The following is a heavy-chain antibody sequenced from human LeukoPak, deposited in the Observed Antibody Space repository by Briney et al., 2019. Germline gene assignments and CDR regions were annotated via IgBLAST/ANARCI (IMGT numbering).Heavy chain of an antibody. CDR2: ISAGGGST. J-gene: IGHJ4*02. V-gene: IGHV3-23*01. CDR1: GFTFTSHA. CDR3: ARHIVGPTRGFDF. D-gene: IGHD1-26*01. Sequence: PGGSLRLSCAVSGFTFTSHAVSWVRQAPGKGLEWVSAISAGGGSTYYADSVKGWFTISRDNSKNTVYLQMNSLRAEDTAVYYCARHIVGPTRGFDFWGQGTLVTVSS.